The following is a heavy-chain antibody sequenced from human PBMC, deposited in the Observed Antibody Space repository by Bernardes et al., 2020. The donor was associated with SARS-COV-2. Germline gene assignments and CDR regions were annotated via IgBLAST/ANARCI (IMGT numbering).Heavy chain of an antibody. CDR3: ARDSEGPFRGLIAPPY. CDR1: GFTFSRYW. J-gene: IGHJ4*02. Sequence: GGSLRLSCAASGFTFSRYWMVWVRQAPGKGLEWVANIKQDGSEKYYLDSVKGRFTISRDNSKNTLYLRMNSLRVEDTAMYFCARDSEGPFRGLIAPPYWGQGTLVTVSS. CDR2: IKQDGSEK. V-gene: IGHV3-7*01. D-gene: IGHD3-16*02.